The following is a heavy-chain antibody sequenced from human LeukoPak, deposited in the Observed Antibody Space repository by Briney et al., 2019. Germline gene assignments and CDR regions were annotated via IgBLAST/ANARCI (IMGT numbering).Heavy chain of an antibody. D-gene: IGHD6-13*01. CDR1: GGSISSYY. Sequence: SETLSLTCTVSGGSISSYYWSWIRQPAGKGLEWIGRIYTSGSTNYNPSLKSRVTMSVDTSKNQFSLKLSSVTAADTAVYYCARGPLLAGYSSSWYTFGFDPWGQGTLVTVSS. V-gene: IGHV4-4*07. J-gene: IGHJ5*02. CDR3: ARGPLLAGYSSSWYTFGFDP. CDR2: IYTSGST.